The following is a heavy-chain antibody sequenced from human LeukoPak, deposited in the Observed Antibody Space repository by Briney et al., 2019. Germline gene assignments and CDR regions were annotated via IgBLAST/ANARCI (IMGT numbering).Heavy chain of an antibody. CDR3: ARIRGIAVAGTIDY. J-gene: IGHJ4*02. V-gene: IGHV3-30-3*02. Sequence: GGSLRLSCAASGFTFSSYAMHWVRQAPGKGLEWVAVISYDGSNKYYADSVKGRFTISRDNSKNTLYLQMNSLRAEDTAVYYCARIRGIAVAGTIDYWGQGTLVTVSS. CDR2: ISYDGSNK. D-gene: IGHD6-19*01. CDR1: GFTFSSYA.